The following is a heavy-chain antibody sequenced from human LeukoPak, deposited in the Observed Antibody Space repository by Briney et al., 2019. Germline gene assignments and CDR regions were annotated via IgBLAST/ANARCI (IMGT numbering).Heavy chain of an antibody. CDR3: ARGSSGSYYNYFDY. CDR2: IDPSGGST. D-gene: IGHD1-26*01. V-gene: IGHV1-46*01. CDR1: GYTFSSNY. J-gene: IGHJ4*02. Sequence: ASVKVSCKASGYTFSSNYLHWVRQAPGQGLEWMGLIDPSGGSTSYAQKFQGRVTMTRDTSTTTVYMDLTNLRSEDTAVYYCARGSSGSYYNYFDYWGQGTLVTVPS.